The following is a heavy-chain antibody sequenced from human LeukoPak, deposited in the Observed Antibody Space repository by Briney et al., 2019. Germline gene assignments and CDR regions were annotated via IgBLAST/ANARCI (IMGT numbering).Heavy chain of an antibody. D-gene: IGHD1-26*01. Sequence: PGRSLRLSCAGAGFSLDDYAMHWARQPPGKGLEWVSSISWDSGNMAYADSVKGRFTISRDNAKNSLFLQMNSLRAEDTALYYCIKDMGFDLLKDAFDVWGQGTMVTVSS. CDR1: GFSLDDYA. J-gene: IGHJ3*01. CDR3: IKDMGFDLLKDAFDV. CDR2: ISWDSGNM. V-gene: IGHV3-9*01.